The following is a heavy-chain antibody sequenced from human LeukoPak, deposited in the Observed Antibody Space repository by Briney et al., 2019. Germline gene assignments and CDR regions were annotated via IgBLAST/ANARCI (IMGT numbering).Heavy chain of an antibody. D-gene: IGHD3-10*01. CDR3: ARLDYGSGSYYFDY. J-gene: IGHJ4*02. V-gene: IGHV3-48*03. CDR1: GFTFSSYE. Sequence: GGSLRLSCEASGFTFSSYEMNWVRQAPGKGLEWVSYISDSGSPIYYADSVKGRFTISRDNAKNSLYLQMNSLRAEDTAVYYCARLDYGSGSYYFDYWGQGTLVTVSS. CDR2: ISDSGSPI.